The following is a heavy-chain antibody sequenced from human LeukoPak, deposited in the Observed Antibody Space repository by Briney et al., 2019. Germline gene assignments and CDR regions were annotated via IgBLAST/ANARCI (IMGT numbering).Heavy chain of an antibody. CDR2: IKQDGSEK. CDR1: GFTFSSYW. V-gene: IGHV3-7*01. Sequence: PGGSLRLSCAASGFTFSSYWMSWVRQAPGKGLEWVANIKQDGSEKYYVDSVKGRFTISRDNAKNSLYLQMNSLRAEDTAVYYCARDGWDGSGSYYNLYYYYYMDVWGKGTTVTVSS. D-gene: IGHD3-10*01. J-gene: IGHJ6*03. CDR3: ARDGWDGSGSYYNLYYYYYMDV.